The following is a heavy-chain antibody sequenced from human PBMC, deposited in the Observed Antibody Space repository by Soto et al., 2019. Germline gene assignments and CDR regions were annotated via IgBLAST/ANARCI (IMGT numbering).Heavy chain of an antibody. CDR3: STSVYCSTTRCYYYYGLDV. V-gene: IGHV1-69*01. J-gene: IGHJ6*02. CDR2: IIPIFGTE. CDR1: GGTFSSHS. Sequence: QVQLVQSGAEVKKPGSSVKVSCKVSGGTFSSHSINWVRQAPGQGPESMGGIIPIFGTENYAQKFQGRVTITADESTSTAYMELSSLTSEDTALYYCSTSVYCSTTRCYYYYGLDVWGQGTTVIVSS. D-gene: IGHD2-2*01.